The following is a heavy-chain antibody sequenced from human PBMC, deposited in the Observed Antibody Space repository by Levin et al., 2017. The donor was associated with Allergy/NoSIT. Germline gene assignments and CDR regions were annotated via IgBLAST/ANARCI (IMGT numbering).Heavy chain of an antibody. Sequence: TSSETLSLTCTVSGGSISSYYWSWIRQPAGKGLEWIGRIYTSGSTNYNPSLKSRVTMSVDTSKNQFSLKLSSVTAADTAVYYCARDQAAAGNPHYYYYYGMDVWGQGTTVTVSS. V-gene: IGHV4-4*07. CDR3: ARDQAAAGNPHYYYYYGMDV. D-gene: IGHD6-13*01. CDR1: GGSISSYY. CDR2: IYTSGST. J-gene: IGHJ6*02.